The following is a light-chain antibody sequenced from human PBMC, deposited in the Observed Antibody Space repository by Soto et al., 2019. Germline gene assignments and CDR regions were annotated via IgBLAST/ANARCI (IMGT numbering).Light chain of an antibody. CDR2: GNN. V-gene: IGLV1-40*01. CDR1: SSNIGAGFD. J-gene: IGLJ1*01. Sequence: QSALTQSPSVSGAPGQRVSISCTGTSSNIGAGFDVHWYQQLPATAPKLLIYGNNHRPSGVPDRFSGSKSGTSASLAITGLQAEDEADYYCQSYDTSLSGGSVFGTGTKLTVL. CDR3: QSYDTSLSGGSV.